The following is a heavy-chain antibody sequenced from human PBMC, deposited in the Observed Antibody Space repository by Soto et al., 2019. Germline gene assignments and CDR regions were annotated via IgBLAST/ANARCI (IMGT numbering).Heavy chain of an antibody. J-gene: IGHJ4*02. Sequence: QVQLVESGGGVVQPGRSLRLSCAASGFTFSSYGMHWVRQAPGKGLEWVAVISYDGSNKYYADSVKGRFTISRDNSKNTLYLQMNSLRAEDTAVYYCAKDLSRVVAVRTGPFDYWGQGTLVTVSS. V-gene: IGHV3-30*18. CDR3: AKDLSRVVAVRTGPFDY. D-gene: IGHD2-15*01. CDR1: GFTFSSYG. CDR2: ISYDGSNK.